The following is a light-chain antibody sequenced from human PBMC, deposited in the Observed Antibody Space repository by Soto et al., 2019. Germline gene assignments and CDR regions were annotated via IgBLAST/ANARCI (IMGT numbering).Light chain of an antibody. CDR3: NSYTNSRAVV. V-gene: IGLV2-14*01. CDR2: EVT. Sequence: QSVLTQPASVSGSPGQSITISCAGTRDDIGAYDHVSWYQQHPGNAPKLLVYEVTNRPSGVSDRFSGSKSGNTASLTISGLQAEDEADYYCNSYTNSRAVVFGGGTK. CDR1: RDDIGAYDH. J-gene: IGLJ2*01.